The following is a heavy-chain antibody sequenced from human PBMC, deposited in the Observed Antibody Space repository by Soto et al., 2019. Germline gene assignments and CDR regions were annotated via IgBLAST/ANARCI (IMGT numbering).Heavy chain of an antibody. CDR3: ARGSYCGGDCSYWYFDL. Sequence: GASVKVSCKASGYTFTSYYMHWVRQAPGQGLEWMGIINPSGGSTSYAQNFQSRVTMTRDTSTSTAYMEMSSLRSEDTAVYYCARGSYCGGDCSYWYFDLWGRGTLVTVSS. D-gene: IGHD2-21*02. CDR1: GYTFTSYY. J-gene: IGHJ2*01. V-gene: IGHV1-46*01. CDR2: INPSGGST.